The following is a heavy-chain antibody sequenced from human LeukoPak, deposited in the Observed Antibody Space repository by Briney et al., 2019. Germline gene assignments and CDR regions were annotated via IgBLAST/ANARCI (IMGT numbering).Heavy chain of an antibody. CDR1: GFTFDDYA. D-gene: IGHD2-15*01. V-gene: IGHV3-43*02. J-gene: IGHJ4*02. CDR2: ISGDGGST. Sequence: AGGSLRLSCAASGFTFDDYAMHWVRQAPGKGLEWVSLISGDGGSTYYADSVKGRFTISRDNSKNSLYLQMNSLRTEDTALYYCAKDNAGYCSGGSCYSDYWGQGTLVTVSS. CDR3: AKDNAGYCSGGSCYSDY.